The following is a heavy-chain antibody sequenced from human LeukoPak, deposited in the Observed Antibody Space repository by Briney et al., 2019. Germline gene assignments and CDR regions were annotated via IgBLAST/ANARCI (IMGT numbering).Heavy chain of an antibody. V-gene: IGHV4-4*07. CDR1: VGSISSYY. CDR2: IYTSGST. CDR3: ARSSGYSSITGSSYYFDY. Sequence: PSETLSLTCTVSVGSISSYYWSWIRQPAGKGLECIGRIYTSGSTNYNPSLKSRVTMSVDTSKNQFSLKLSSVTAADTAVYYCARSSGYSSITGSSYYFDYWGQGTLVTVSS. J-gene: IGHJ4*02. D-gene: IGHD6-13*01.